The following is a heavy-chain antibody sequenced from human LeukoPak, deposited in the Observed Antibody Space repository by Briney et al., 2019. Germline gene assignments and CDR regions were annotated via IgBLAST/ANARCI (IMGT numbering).Heavy chain of an antibody. CDR3: ARGFDAHNAFDI. Sequence: SETLSLTCTVSGGSISSSSHYWGWIRQPPGKGLEWIGYIYYSGSTSYNPSLKSRVTISVDTSKNQFSLKLTSVTAADTAVYYCARGFDAHNAFDIWGQGTMVTVPS. CDR1: GGSISSSSHY. J-gene: IGHJ3*02. D-gene: IGHD3-9*01. V-gene: IGHV4-30-4*08. CDR2: IYYSGST.